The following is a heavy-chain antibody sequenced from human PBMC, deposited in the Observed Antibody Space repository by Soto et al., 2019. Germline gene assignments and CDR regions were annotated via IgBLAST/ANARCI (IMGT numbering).Heavy chain of an antibody. CDR2: IIPILGIA. CDR1: GGTFSSYT. V-gene: IGHV1-69*02. Sequence: QVQLVQSGAEVKKPGSSVKVSCKASGGTFSSYTISWVRQAPGQGLEWMGRIIPILGIANYAQKFQGRVTIAADKSTSTAYMELSSLRSEDTAVYYCARSYYDYVWGSYRLDYWGQGTLFTVSA. J-gene: IGHJ4*02. D-gene: IGHD3-16*02. CDR3: ARSYYDYVWGSYRLDY.